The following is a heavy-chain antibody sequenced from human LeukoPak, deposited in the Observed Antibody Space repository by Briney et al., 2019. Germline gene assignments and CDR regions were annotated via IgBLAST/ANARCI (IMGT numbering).Heavy chain of an antibody. CDR1: GGSISSYY. CDR2: IYYSGST. J-gene: IGHJ4*02. CDR3: ARHSGSYYYFDY. Sequence: SETLSLTCTVSGGSISSYYWSWIRQPPGKGLEWIGYIYYSGSTNYNPSLKSRVTISVDTSKNQFSLKLSSVTAANTAVYYCARHSGSYYYFDYWGQGTLVTVSS. V-gene: IGHV4-59*08. D-gene: IGHD1-26*01.